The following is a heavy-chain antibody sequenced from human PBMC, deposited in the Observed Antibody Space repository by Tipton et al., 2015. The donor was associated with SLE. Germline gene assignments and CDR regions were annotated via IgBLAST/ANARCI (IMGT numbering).Heavy chain of an antibody. CDR2: IYYRGTT. CDR3: ARGGLGVSYYYYMDV. J-gene: IGHJ6*03. CDR1: RGSISSNSCY. V-gene: IGHV4-39*07. Sequence: TLSLTCTVSRGSISSNSCYWGWIRQPPGKGLEWIGSIYYRGTTYYNPSLKSRVTISVDTSKNQSSLKMSSVTAADTAVYYCARGGLGVSYYYYMDVWGKGTTVTVSS. D-gene: IGHD1-26*01.